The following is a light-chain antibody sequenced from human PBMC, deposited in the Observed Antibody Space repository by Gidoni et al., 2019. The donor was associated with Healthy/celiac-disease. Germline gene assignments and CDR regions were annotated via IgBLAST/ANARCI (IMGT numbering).Light chain of an antibody. V-gene: IGKV1-33*01. CDR3: QQYDNLPRT. J-gene: IGKJ1*01. CDR2: DAS. CDR1: QYISNY. Sequence: DIQMTQSPSSLSASVGDRVPITCQASQYISNYLNWYQQKPGKAPKLLIYDASNLETGVPSRFSGSGSGTDFTFTISSLQPEDIATYYCQQYDNLPRTFGQGTKVEIK.